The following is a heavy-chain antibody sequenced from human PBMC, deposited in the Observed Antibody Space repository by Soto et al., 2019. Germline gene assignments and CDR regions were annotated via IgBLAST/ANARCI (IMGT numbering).Heavy chain of an antibody. CDR3: ARGNNWNYFPPYYYYYMDV. CDR1: GYTFTSYD. D-gene: IGHD1-7*01. V-gene: IGHV1-8*01. J-gene: IGHJ6*03. Sequence: QVQLVQSGAEVKKPGASVKVSCKASGYTFTSYDINWVRQATGQGLEWMGWMNPNSGNTGYAQKFQGRVNMTRNTSISTAYMELSSLRSEDTAVYYCARGNNWNYFPPYYYYYMDVWGKGTTVTVSS. CDR2: MNPNSGNT.